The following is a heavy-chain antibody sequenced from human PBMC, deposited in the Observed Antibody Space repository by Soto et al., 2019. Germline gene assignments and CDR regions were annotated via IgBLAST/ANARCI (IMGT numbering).Heavy chain of an antibody. CDR2: INSDGSVS. CDR3: ARGDCVGGTCYSLAGSFYYYMDV. Sequence: EVQLVESGGGLVQPGGSLRLSCAASGFTFGNYWMYWVRQAPGKGLVWVSRINSDGSVSSYADSVKGRLTISRDNVKNTLYLQMDSLRVEDTAVYYCARGDCVGGTCYSLAGSFYYYMDVWSKGTTVTVFS. CDR1: GFTFGNYW. V-gene: IGHV3-74*01. D-gene: IGHD2-15*01. J-gene: IGHJ6*03.